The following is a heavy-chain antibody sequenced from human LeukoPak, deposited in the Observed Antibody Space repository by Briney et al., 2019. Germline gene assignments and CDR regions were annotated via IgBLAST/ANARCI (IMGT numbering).Heavy chain of an antibody. V-gene: IGHV3-20*04. CDR1: GFTLDDYG. CDR3: ARGFSSGWGYYYYGMDV. J-gene: IGHJ6*02. D-gene: IGHD6-25*01. Sequence: VGSLRLSCAASGFTLDDYGMSCVRQAPGKGLEWVSGINWNGGSTGYVDSVKGRFTISRDNAKNSLYLQMNSLRAEDTAVYYCARGFSSGWGYYYYGMDVWGQGTTVTVSS. CDR2: INWNGGST.